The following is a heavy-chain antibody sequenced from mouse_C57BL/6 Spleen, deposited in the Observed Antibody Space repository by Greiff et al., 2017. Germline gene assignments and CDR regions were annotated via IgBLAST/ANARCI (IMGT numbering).Heavy chain of an antibody. CDR2: IDPSDSYT. D-gene: IGHD3-2*02. V-gene: IGHV1-69*01. CDR1: GYTFTSYW. CDR3: ARAQATSGDY. J-gene: IGHJ2*01. Sequence: QVQLQQPGAELVMPGASVKLSCKASGYTFTSYWMHWVKQRPGQGLAWIGEIDPSDSYTNYNQKFKGKSTLTVDKSSSTAYMQLSSLTSEDSAVYYCARAQATSGDYWGQGTTLTVSS.